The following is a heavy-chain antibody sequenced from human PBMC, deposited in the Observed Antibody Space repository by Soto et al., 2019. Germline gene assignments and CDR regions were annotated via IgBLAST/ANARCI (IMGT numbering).Heavy chain of an antibody. CDR3: VKVSGYCTGGSCFSYFDY. D-gene: IGHD2-15*01. V-gene: IGHV3-64D*06. Sequence: AGGSLRLSCSGSGFTFSHHSLYWVRQPPGKGLQCVSSISGSGGNIYYAESVKGRFTISRDNSKNTLYLQVTSLSSEDSAVYYCVKVSGYCTGGSCFSYFDYWGQGTPVTVSS. CDR1: GFTFSHHS. CDR2: ISGSGGNI. J-gene: IGHJ4*02.